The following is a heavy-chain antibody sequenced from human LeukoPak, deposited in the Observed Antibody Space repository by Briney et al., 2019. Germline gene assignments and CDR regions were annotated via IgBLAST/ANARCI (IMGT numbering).Heavy chain of an antibody. CDR1: GGSISSGGYY. CDR2: IYHSGST. V-gene: IGHV4-30-2*01. CDR3: AREGGPRRQHAFDY. D-gene: IGHD3-16*01. J-gene: IGHJ4*02. Sequence: SQTLSLTCTVSGGSISSGGYYWRWIRQPPGKGLEWIGYIYHSGSTYYNPSLKSRVTISVDRSKNQFSLKLSSVTAADTAVYYCAREGGPRRQHAFDYWGQGTLVTVSS.